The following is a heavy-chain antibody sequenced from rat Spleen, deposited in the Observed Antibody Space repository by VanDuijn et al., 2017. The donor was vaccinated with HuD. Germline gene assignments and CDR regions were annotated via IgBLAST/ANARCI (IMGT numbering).Heavy chain of an antibody. CDR3: ARSAKYYYDGSYYYVHFDY. D-gene: IGHD1-12*02. Sequence: QVQLKESGPGLVQPSQTLSLTCTVSGFSLPSYNVHWVRQPPGKGLEWMGRMRFNGDTAYNSALKSRLTISRDTSKNQVFLKMNSLQTDDTAMYFCARSAKYYYDGSYYYVHFDYWGQGVMVTVSS. J-gene: IGHJ2*01. V-gene: IGHV2-63*01. CDR2: MRFNGDT. CDR1: GFSLPSYN.